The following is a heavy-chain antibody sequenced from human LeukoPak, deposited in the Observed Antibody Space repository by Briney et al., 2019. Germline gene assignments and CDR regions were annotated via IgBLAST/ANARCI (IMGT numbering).Heavy chain of an antibody. V-gene: IGHV3-21*01. CDR2: ISRSSSYI. D-gene: IGHD3-22*01. CDR3: ARDDYDSSTPYFFDY. J-gene: IGHJ4*02. Sequence: GGSLRLSCAASGFTFSSYSMNWVRQAPGKGLEWVSSISRSSSYIYYADSVKGRFTISRDNAQNSLFLQMNSLRAEDTAVYYCARDDYDSSTPYFFDYWGQGTLVTVSS. CDR1: GFTFSSYS.